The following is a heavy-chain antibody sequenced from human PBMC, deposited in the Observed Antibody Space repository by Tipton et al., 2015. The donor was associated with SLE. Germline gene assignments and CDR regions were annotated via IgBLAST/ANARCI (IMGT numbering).Heavy chain of an antibody. CDR3: ATRYYDYIWGGSRKYFFGY. D-gene: IGHD3-16*01. Sequence: TLSLTCTVSGVSISSGSYYWSWIRQSAGTGLEWIGHIYPSGSTNYNPSLKSRVTISVDTPNNQFSLKLNSVTAADTAIYYCATRYYDYIWGGSRKYFFGYWGQGALVTVSS. V-gene: IGHV4-61*09. CDR2: IYPSGST. J-gene: IGHJ4*02. CDR1: GVSISSGSYY.